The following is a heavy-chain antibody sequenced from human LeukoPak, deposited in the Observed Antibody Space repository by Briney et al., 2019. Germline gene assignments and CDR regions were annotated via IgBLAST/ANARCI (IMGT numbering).Heavy chain of an antibody. Sequence: PGRSLRLSCTGSGFNFGDYAMTWFRQAPGKGLEWVGFIRSKSFGRTTEYAASVKGRFTISRDDSKSIAYLQMDSLKSGDTAVYHCTRRQNFDYWGQGTLVTVSS. V-gene: IGHV3-49*03. CDR3: TRRQNFDY. J-gene: IGHJ4*02. CDR2: IRSKSFGRTT. CDR1: GFNFGDYA.